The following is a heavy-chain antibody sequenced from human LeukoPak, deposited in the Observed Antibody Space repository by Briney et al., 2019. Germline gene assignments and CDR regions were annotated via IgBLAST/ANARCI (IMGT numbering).Heavy chain of an antibody. V-gene: IGHV3-7*01. Sequence: GGSLRLSSAASAFPFNSYWMSWGRQAPRKGLEWVANINPDGSETRCVDSVKGRFTVSRDNAGNSLFLQVNSLRVEDTAVYYCAGSRVAVTDTLDPWGQGTLVTVSP. D-gene: IGHD6-19*01. CDR2: INPDGSET. J-gene: IGHJ5*02. CDR3: AGSRVAVTDTLDP. CDR1: AFPFNSYW.